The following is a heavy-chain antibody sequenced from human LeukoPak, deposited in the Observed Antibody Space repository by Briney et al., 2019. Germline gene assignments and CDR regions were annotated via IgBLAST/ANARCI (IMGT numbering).Heavy chain of an antibody. Sequence: SETLSLTCTVSGGSISSSSYYWGWIRQPPGKGLEWIGSIYYSGSTYYNPSLKSRVTISVDTSKNQFSLKLSSVTAADTAVYYCARDHGSGSYIIEGFDYWGQGTLVTVSS. CDR3: ARDHGSGSYIIEGFDY. CDR2: IYYSGST. D-gene: IGHD3-10*01. CDR1: GGSISSSSYY. J-gene: IGHJ4*02. V-gene: IGHV4-39*07.